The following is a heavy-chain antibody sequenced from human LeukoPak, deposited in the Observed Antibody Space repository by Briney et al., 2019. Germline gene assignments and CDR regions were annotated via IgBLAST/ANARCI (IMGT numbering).Heavy chain of an antibody. Sequence: PSETLSLTCAVSGGSISSSNWWSWVRQPPGKGLEWIGEICHSGSTNYNPSLKSRVTISVDKSKNQFSLKLSSVTAADTAVYYCARDRGSGWYSDAFDIWGQGTMVTVSS. CDR3: ARDRGSGWYSDAFDI. CDR2: ICHSGST. J-gene: IGHJ3*02. V-gene: IGHV4-4*02. D-gene: IGHD6-19*01. CDR1: GGSISSSNW.